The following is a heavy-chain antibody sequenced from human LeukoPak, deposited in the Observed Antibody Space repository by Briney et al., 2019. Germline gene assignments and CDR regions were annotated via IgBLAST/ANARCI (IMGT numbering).Heavy chain of an antibody. CDR1: GFTFSSYG. CDR2: IWYDGSNK. Sequence: GGSLRLSCAASGFTFSSYGMHWVRQAPGKGLEWVAVIWYDGSNKYYADSVKGRFTISRDNSKNTLYLQMNSLRAEDTAVYYCARRGWQPPDAFDIWGQGTMVTVSS. D-gene: IGHD6-19*01. CDR3: ARRGWQPPDAFDI. V-gene: IGHV3-33*01. J-gene: IGHJ3*02.